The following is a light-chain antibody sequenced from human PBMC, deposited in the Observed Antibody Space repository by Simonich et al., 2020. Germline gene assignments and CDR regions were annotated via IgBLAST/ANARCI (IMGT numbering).Light chain of an antibody. CDR2: WAS. CDR3: QQYYSTPRT. Sequence: DIVMTQSPDSLAVSLGERATSKCKSSKRVLYSSNNKKYLAWYQPKPGQPPKLLIYWASTRESGVPDRFSGSGSGTDFTLTISSLQAEDVAVYYCQQYYSTPRTFGQGTKVEIK. CDR1: KRVLYSSNNKKY. V-gene: IGKV4-1*01. J-gene: IGKJ1*01.